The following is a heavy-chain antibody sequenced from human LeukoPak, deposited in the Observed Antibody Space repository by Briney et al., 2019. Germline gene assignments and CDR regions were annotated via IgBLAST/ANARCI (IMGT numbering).Heavy chain of an antibody. V-gene: IGHV4-39*07. CDR1: GGSISSSSYY. CDR3: ARDSDCSNYDY. Sequence: SETLSLTCTVSGGSISSSSYYWGWIRQPPGKGLEWIGSIYYSGSTYYNPSLKSRVTISVDTSKNQFSLKLSSVTAADTAVYYCARDSDCSNYDYWGQGTLVTVSS. CDR2: IYYSGST. J-gene: IGHJ4*02. D-gene: IGHD4-11*01.